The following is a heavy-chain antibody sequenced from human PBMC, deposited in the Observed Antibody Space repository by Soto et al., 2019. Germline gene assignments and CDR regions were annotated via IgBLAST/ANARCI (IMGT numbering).Heavy chain of an antibody. D-gene: IGHD3-16*02. CDR1: GFTFISYT. Sequence: GGSLRLSCTGSGFTFISYTMHWVRQAPCKGLEWVALISFDSSNKYYADSVKGRFSISRDNSKNTLFLQMDSLRPDDTAVYYCARDRLRLGELSLIGYFDYWGQGTLVTVSS. CDR2: ISFDSSNK. V-gene: IGHV3-30*01. J-gene: IGHJ4*02. CDR3: ARDRLRLGELSLIGYFDY.